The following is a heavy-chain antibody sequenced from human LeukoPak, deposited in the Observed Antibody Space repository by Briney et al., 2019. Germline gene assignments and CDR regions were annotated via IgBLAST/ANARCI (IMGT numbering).Heavy chain of an antibody. CDR2: IYPRDGST. CDR1: GHSFTSNY. V-gene: IGHV1-46*01. J-gene: IGHJ4*02. D-gene: IGHD7-27*01. CDR3: ARAPRSWGFDY. Sequence: ASVKVSCKASGHSFTSNYIHWVRQAPGQGLEWMGMIYPRDGSTSYAQKFQGRVTMTRSASINTAYMELTNLRSEDTAVYYCARAPRSWGFDYWGQGTLVTVPS.